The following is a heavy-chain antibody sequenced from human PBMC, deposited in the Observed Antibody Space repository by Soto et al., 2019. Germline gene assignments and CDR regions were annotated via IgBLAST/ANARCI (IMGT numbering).Heavy chain of an antibody. Sequence: GGSLRLSCAASGFTFSDYYMIWIRQAPGKGLEWLSYISISGGTIYYADSVKGRFSISRDNAKNSLYLQLSSLRAEDTAVYFCARERARVFDSWGQGTLVTVSS. CDR3: ARERARVFDS. CDR2: ISISGGTI. CDR1: GFTFSDYY. J-gene: IGHJ4*02. V-gene: IGHV3-11*01.